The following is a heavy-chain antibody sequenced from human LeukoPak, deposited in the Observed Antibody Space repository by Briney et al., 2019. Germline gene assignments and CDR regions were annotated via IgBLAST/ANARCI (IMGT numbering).Heavy chain of an antibody. CDR3: ARSGHCCSTSCYAGRFDY. D-gene: IGHD2-2*01. J-gene: IGHJ4*02. CDR2: IIPIFGTA. CDR1: GGTFSSYA. Sequence: ASVKVSCKASGGTFSSYAISWVRQAPGQGLEWMGGIIPIFGTANYAQKFQGRVTITADESTSTAYMELSSLRSEDTAVYYCARSGHCCSTSCYAGRFDYWGQGTLVTVSS. V-gene: IGHV1-69*01.